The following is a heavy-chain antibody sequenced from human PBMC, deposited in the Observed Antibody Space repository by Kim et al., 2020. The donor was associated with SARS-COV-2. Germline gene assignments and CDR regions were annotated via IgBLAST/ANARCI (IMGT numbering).Heavy chain of an antibody. V-gene: IGHV3-7*01. Sequence: GGSLRLSCAASGFTFSSYWMSWVRQAPGKGLEWVANIKQDGSEKYYVESVKGRFTISRDNAKNSLYLQMNSLRAEDTAVYYCARDSLVVATDYWGQGTLVTVSS. CDR2: IKQDGSEK. D-gene: IGHD6-6*01. CDR1: GFTFSSYW. J-gene: IGHJ4*02. CDR3: ARDSLVVATDY.